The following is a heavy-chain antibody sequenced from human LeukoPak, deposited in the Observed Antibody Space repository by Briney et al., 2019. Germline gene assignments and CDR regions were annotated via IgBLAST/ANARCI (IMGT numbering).Heavy chain of an antibody. CDR3: ARCRAPPRYYYYYYYMDV. V-gene: IGHV1-69*05. Sequence: SVKVSCKASGGTFSSYAISWVRQAPGQGLEWMGGIIPIFGPANYAQKFQGRVTITTDESTSTAYMELSSLRSEDTAVYYCARCRAPPRYYYYYYYMDVWGKGTTVTVSS. CDR2: IIPIFGPA. J-gene: IGHJ6*03. CDR1: GGTFSSYA.